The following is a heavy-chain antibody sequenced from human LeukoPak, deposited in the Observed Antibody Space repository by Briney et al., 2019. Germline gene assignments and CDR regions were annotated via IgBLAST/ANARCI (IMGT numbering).Heavy chain of an antibody. Sequence: PSETLSLTCTVSGGSISSSSYYWGWIRQPPGKGLEWIGSIYYSATTYYNPSLNTRVTISVATSKNQFSLKLSSVIAADTAVYYCARICGGDCYYYYYYGMDVWGQGTTVTVSS. D-gene: IGHD2-21*02. J-gene: IGHJ6*02. V-gene: IGHV4-39*01. CDR3: ARICGGDCYYYYYYGMDV. CDR2: IYYSATT. CDR1: GGSISSSSYY.